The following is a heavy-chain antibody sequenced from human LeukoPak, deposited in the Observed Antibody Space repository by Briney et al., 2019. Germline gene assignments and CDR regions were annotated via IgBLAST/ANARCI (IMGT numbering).Heavy chain of an antibody. J-gene: IGHJ6*02. V-gene: IGHV4-39*07. CDR3: VRGHYDSSGYPPLYGMDV. CDR1: GGSISRNDYY. CDR2: IYYNART. Sequence: SETLSLTCTVSGGSISRNDYYWGWIRQPPGKGLEWIGTIYYNARTYYNPSLKSRITISVDTSKKQFSLKLSSVTAADTAVYYCVRGHYDSSGYPPLYGMDVWGQGTTVTVSS. D-gene: IGHD3-22*01.